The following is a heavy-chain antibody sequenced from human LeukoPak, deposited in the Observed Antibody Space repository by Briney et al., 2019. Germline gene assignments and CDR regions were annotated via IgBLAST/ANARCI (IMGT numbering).Heavy chain of an antibody. V-gene: IGHV3-66*01. CDR1: GFSVRTNY. Sequence: GGSLRLSCAVSGFSVRTNYMSWVRQAPGQGLEWVSATYSGSSTYYADSVKGRFTISRDNSKNTLYLQMNSLRAEDTAVYYCARDIAGTYRGYFDYWGQGTLVTVSS. CDR3: ARDIAGTYRGYFDY. J-gene: IGHJ4*02. D-gene: IGHD1-26*01. CDR2: TYSGSST.